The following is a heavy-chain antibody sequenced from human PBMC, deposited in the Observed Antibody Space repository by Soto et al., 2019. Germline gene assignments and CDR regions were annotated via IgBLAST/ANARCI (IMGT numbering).Heavy chain of an antibody. CDR2: IYSGGST. Sequence: GGSLRLSCAASGFTVSSNYMSWVRQAPGKGLEWVSVIYSGGSTYYADSVKGRFTISRDNSKNTLYLQMNSLRAEDTAVYYCARDRVRNNCYYGMDVWGQGTTVTVSS. J-gene: IGHJ6*02. V-gene: IGHV3-53*01. CDR1: GFTVSSNY. D-gene: IGHD3-10*01. CDR3: ARDRVRNNCYYGMDV.